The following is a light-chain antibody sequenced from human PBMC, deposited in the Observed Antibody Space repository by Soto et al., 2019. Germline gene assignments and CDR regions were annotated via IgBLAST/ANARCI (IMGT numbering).Light chain of an antibody. CDR2: GAS. J-gene: IGKJ4*01. Sequence: DIQMTQSPSSLSASVGDRVTITCRASEGLRDWVAWYQQIPQKAPKSLISGASRLQSGVPPRFSGSGFGTNFTLTISSLQPEDFATYYCQQYFTYPLTFGGGTKVEI. CDR1: EGLRDW. CDR3: QQYFTYPLT. V-gene: IGKV1D-16*01.